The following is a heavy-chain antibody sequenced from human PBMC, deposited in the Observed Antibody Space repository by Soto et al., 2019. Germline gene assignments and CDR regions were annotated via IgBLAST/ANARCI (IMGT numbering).Heavy chain of an antibody. CDR3: ARASGYSYGYDDFFDN. CDR2: ISYSGST. J-gene: IGHJ4*01. CDR1: GGSLSSYF. D-gene: IGHD5-18*01. V-gene: IGHV4-59*01. Sequence: QVQLQESGPGPVKPSETLSLTCTVSGGSLSSYFWSWMRQPPGKGLEWIGHISYSGSTNYNSSLESRLTISADTSKNQISLTLSSVTAADTAVYYCARASGYSYGYDDFFDNWGQGTLANVSS.